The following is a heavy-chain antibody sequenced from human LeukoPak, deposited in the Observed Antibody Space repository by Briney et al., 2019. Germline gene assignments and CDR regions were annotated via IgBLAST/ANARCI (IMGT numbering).Heavy chain of an antibody. J-gene: IGHJ4*02. V-gene: IGHV4-4*07. Sequence: PSETLSLTCTVSGGSISAYYWSWIRQPAGRGLEWIGRIYTSGSTDYNPSLKSRVTMSVDTSKNQFSLKLTSVTAADTAVYYCARGYCTVDSCYPGDFWGQGTLVTVSS. CDR3: ARGYCTVDSCYPGDF. CDR2: IYTSGST. CDR1: GGSISAYY. D-gene: IGHD2-15*01.